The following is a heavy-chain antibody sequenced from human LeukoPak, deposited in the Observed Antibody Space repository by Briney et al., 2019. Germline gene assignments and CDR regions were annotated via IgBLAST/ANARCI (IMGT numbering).Heavy chain of an antibody. CDR1: GGTFSSYA. CDR3: ARDDMVRGVEGSGYNWFDP. J-gene: IGHJ5*02. D-gene: IGHD3-10*01. CDR2: IIPIFGTA. V-gene: IGHV1-69*13. Sequence: SVKVSCKASGGTFSSYAISWVRQAPGQGLEWMGGIIPIFGTANYAQKFQGRVTITADESTSTAYMELSSLRSEDTAVYYCARDDMVRGVEGSGYNWFDPWGQGILVTVSS.